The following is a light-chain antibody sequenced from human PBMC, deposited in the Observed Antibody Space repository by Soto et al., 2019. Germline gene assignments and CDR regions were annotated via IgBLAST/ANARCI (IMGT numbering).Light chain of an antibody. CDR2: AAS. CDR1: QDIGNW. J-gene: IGKJ5*01. CDR3: QQLYTLPFT. Sequence: DIQVTQSPPSMAASVGDRVTITFPASQDIGNWMTWYQQKPGKAPNLLIYAASSLQSGVPSRFSGSGSGTEFTLTISGLLPEDFAAYHCQQLYTLPFTFGQGTRLEIK. V-gene: IGKV1D-12*01.